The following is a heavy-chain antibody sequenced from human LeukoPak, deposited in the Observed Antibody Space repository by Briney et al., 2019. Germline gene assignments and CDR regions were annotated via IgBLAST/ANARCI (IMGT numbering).Heavy chain of an antibody. V-gene: IGHV3-7*04. J-gene: IGHJ5*02. D-gene: IGHD1-1*01. CDR2: IKLDGSEK. CDR1: GFTFSSYW. Sequence: GGSLRLSCAASGFTFSSYWMTWVRQAPGKGLEWVANIKLDGSEKNYVDSVKGRFTISRDNAKNSLYLQMNSLRAEDTAVYYCARVQTGTTNWFDPWGQGTLVTVSS. CDR3: ARVQTGTTNWFDP.